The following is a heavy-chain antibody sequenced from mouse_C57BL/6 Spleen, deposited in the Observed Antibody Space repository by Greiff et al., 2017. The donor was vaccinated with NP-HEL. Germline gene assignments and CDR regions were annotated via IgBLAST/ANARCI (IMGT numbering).Heavy chain of an antibody. Sequence: EVKLVESGGGLVKPGGSLKLSCAASGFTFSDYGMHWVRQAPEKGLEWVAYISSGSSTIYYADTVKGRFTISRDNAKNTLFLQMTSLRSEDTAMYYCAYRWLPWYFDVWGTGTTVTVSS. D-gene: IGHD2-3*01. V-gene: IGHV5-17*01. CDR2: ISSGSSTI. CDR3: AYRWLPWYFDV. J-gene: IGHJ1*03. CDR1: GFTFSDYG.